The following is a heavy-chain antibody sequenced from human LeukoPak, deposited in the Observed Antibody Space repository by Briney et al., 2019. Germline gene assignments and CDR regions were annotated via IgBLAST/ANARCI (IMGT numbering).Heavy chain of an antibody. J-gene: IGHJ4*02. CDR1: GVSITSFY. D-gene: IGHD2-15*01. V-gene: IGHV4-4*08. Sequence: PSETLSLTCTVSGVSITSFYWSWIRQPPGKGLEWIGYIYIIGSTNYNPSLKSRVTVSLDTTKNQVSLKLSSVSTADTAVYYCASTGYCIGGSCYSNFFDHWGQGTLVTVCS. CDR2: IYIIGST. CDR3: ASTGYCIGGSCYSNFFDH.